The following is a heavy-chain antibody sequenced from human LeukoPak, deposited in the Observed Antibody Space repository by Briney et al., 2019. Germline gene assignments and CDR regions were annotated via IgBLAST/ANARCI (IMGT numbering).Heavy chain of an antibody. V-gene: IGHV4-59*01. D-gene: IGHD1-14*01. CDR3: AREIVGGFNPGAY. CDR2: IQRSGST. J-gene: IGHJ4*02. Sequence: PSETLSLTCTVSLDSTTSNFWSWVRQPPGKGLEWIGEIQRSGSTNYNPSLQSRVTISIDMSKNQIALELSPVTADVMVVYYCAREIVGGFNPGAYWGQGTLVTVSS. CDR1: LDSTTSNF.